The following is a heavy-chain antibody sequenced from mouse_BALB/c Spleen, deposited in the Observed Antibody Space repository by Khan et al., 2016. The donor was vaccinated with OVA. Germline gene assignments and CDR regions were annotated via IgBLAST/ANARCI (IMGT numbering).Heavy chain of an antibody. Sequence: EVQLVESGPGLVKPSQSLSLTYTVTGYSITSGYAWNWIRQFPGNKLEWMGYISYSGVTSYTPSLKSRISITRETSTNQFFLQLNSVTTEDTATYYCARGNYYGYYFDYWGQGTTLTVSS. D-gene: IGHD1-1*01. CDR2: ISYSGVT. J-gene: IGHJ2*01. CDR3: ARGNYYGYYFDY. V-gene: IGHV3-2*02. CDR1: GYSITSGYA.